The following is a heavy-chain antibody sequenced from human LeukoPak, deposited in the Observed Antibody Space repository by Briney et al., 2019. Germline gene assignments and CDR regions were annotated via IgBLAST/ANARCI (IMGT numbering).Heavy chain of an antibody. CDR3: ARGHPPARYDFWSGPHRPYGMDV. CDR1: GDSVSSNSAA. V-gene: IGHV6-1*01. D-gene: IGHD3-3*01. CDR2: TYYRSKWYN. Sequence: SQTLSLTCAISGDSVSSNSAAWNWIRQSPSRGLEWLGRTYYRSKWYNDYAVSVKSRITINPDTSKNQFSLQLNSVTPEDTAVYYCARGHPPARYDFWSGPHRPYGMDVWGQGTTVTVSS. J-gene: IGHJ6*02.